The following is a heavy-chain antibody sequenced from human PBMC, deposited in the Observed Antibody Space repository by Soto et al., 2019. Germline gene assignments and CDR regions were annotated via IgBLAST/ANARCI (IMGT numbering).Heavy chain of an antibody. V-gene: IGHV3-23*01. D-gene: IGHD3-3*01. CDR1: GFTFSSYA. J-gene: IGHJ4*02. CDR2: ISGSGGST. CDR3: AKDQDYDFWSGPPAY. Sequence: RLSCAASGFTFSSYAMSWVRQAPGKGLEWVSAISGSGGSTYYADSVKGRFTISRDNSKNTLYLQMNSLRAEDTAVYYCAKDQDYDFWSGPPAYWGQGTLVTVSS.